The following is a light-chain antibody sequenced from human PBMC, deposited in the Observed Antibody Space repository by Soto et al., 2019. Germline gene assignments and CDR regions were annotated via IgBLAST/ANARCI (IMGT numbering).Light chain of an antibody. CDR3: SSYTSSITLYV. CDR2: EVT. Sequence: QSALTQPASVSGSPGQSITISCNGTSSDVGGYNYVSWYQQQPGKAPKLMIYEVTNRPSGVSNRFSASKSGNTASLTISGLQAEDEADYYCSSYTSSITLYVFGTGTKLTVL. J-gene: IGLJ1*01. CDR1: SSDVGGYNY. V-gene: IGLV2-14*01.